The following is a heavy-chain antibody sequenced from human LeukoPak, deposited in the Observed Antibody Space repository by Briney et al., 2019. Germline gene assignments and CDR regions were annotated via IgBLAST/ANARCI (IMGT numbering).Heavy chain of an antibody. CDR2: INWNGGST. J-gene: IGHJ4*02. D-gene: IGHD1-1*01. V-gene: IGHV3-20*04. CDR3: ATDEAATGRLDY. CDR1: GFTFDDYG. Sequence: GGSLRLSCAASGFTFDDYGMSWVRQAPGKGLEWVSGINWNGGSTGYADSVKGRFTISRDNAENTLYLQINSLRAEDTAVYYCATDEAATGRLDYWGQGTLVTDSS.